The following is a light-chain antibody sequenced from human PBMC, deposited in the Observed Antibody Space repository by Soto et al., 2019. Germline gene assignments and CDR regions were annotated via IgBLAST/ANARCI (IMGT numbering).Light chain of an antibody. CDR2: AAS. CDR3: QQYYSYRWT. Sequence: AIRMTQSPSSLSASTGDRVTITCRASQGISSYLAWYQQKPGKAPKLLIYAASTLQSGFPSRFSGSGSGTDFTLTIGCLQSEDFATYYCQQYYSYRWTFDQGTKVEIK. CDR1: QGISSY. J-gene: IGKJ1*01. V-gene: IGKV1-8*01.